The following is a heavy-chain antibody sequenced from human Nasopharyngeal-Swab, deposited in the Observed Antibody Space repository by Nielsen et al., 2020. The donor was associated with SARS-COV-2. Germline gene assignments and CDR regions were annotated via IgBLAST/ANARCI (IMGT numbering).Heavy chain of an antibody. J-gene: IGHJ6*02. Sequence: GESLKISCAASGFSFRSYGMYWVRQAPGKGLAWVAVISYDGSNKDYADSVKGRFTISRDNSKNTLYLQTNSLRADDTAVYYCARGTIFGVVKRGPWDYYGMDVWGQGTTVTVSS. V-gene: IGHV3-30*03. CDR1: GFSFRSYG. D-gene: IGHD3-3*01. CDR3: ARGTIFGVVKRGPWDYYGMDV. CDR2: ISYDGSNK.